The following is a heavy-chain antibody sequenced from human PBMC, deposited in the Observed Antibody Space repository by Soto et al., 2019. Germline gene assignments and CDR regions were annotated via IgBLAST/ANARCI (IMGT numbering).Heavy chain of an antibody. Sequence: GGSLRLSCAASGFTFSSYGMHWVRQAPGKGLEWVAVIWYDGSNKYYADSVKGRFTISRDNSKNTLYLQMNSLRAEDTAVYYCTRAPDYDFWSGFPSGGMDVWGQGTTVTVSS. J-gene: IGHJ6*02. CDR2: IWYDGSNK. V-gene: IGHV3-33*01. CDR1: GFTFSSYG. D-gene: IGHD3-3*01. CDR3: TRAPDYDFWSGFPSGGMDV.